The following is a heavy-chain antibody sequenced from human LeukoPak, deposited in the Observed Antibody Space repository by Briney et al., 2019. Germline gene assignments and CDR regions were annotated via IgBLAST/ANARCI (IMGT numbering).Heavy chain of an antibody. Sequence: PSETLSLTCTISGGSITSTTYSWGWIRQPPGKGLEWIGNISYTGNTYYNPSLKSRVTLSADTSKNQFSLKLSSVPAADTAIYYCARHLNNGFDIWGRGTMVTVSS. D-gene: IGHD2/OR15-2a*01. J-gene: IGHJ3*02. V-gene: IGHV4-39*01. CDR2: ISYTGNT. CDR3: ARHLNNGFDI. CDR1: GGSITSTTYS.